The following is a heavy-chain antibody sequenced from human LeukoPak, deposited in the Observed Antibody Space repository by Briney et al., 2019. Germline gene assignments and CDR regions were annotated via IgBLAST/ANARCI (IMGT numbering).Heavy chain of an antibody. CDR3: ARASPGYSSSWYEPTDYFDY. CDR1: GGSFSGYY. V-gene: IGHV4-34*01. Sequence: PSETLSLTCAVYGGSFSGYYWSWLRQPPGKGLEWIGEINHSGSTNYNPSLKSRVTISVDTSKNQFSLKLSSVTAADTAVYYCARASPGYSSSWYEPTDYFDYWGQGTLVTVSS. D-gene: IGHD6-13*01. CDR2: INHSGST. J-gene: IGHJ4*02.